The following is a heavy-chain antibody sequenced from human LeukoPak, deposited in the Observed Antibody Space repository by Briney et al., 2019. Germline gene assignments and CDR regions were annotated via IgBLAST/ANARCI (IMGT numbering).Heavy chain of an antibody. CDR1: GGSISSGSYY. Sequence: PSETLSLTCTVSGGSISSGSYYWSWIRQPAGKGLEWIGRIYTSGSTNYNPSLKSRVTISVDTSKNQFSLKLSSVTAADTAVYYCARERGSYPIYYFDYWGQGTLVTVSS. V-gene: IGHV4-61*02. CDR2: IYTSGST. J-gene: IGHJ4*02. D-gene: IGHD1-26*01. CDR3: ARERGSYPIYYFDY.